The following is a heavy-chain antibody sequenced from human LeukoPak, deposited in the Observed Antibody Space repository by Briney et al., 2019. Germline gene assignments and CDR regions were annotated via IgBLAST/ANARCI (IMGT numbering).Heavy chain of an antibody. CDR2: ISSSSSYI. CDR1: GFTFSSYS. V-gene: IGHV3-21*01. D-gene: IGHD5-24*01. CDR3: TTEDDGYNYYFDY. J-gene: IGHJ4*02. Sequence: GGSLILSCAASGFTFSSYSMNWVRQAPGKGLEWVSSISSSSSYIYYAYSVKGRFTISRDNAKNSLYLQMNSLRAEDTAVYYCTTEDDGYNYYFDYWGQGTLVTVSS.